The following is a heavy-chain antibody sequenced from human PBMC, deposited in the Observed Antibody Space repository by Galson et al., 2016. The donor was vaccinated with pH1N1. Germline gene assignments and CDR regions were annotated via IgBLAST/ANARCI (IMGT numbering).Heavy chain of an antibody. D-gene: IGHD3-16*02. CDR3: ERDFSPSRYHDGTFYYDAFDI. J-gene: IGHJ3*02. CDR1: GISLSSSW. Sequence: SLRLSCAGSGISLSSSWMTWVRQAPGKGLEWVANIRGDGTQIHYVDSVKGRFTISRDNAKNSLFLQMNDLRAEDTAVYYCERDFSPSRYHDGTFYYDAFDIWGQGTMVTVSS. V-gene: IGHV3-7*01. CDR2: IRGDGTQI.